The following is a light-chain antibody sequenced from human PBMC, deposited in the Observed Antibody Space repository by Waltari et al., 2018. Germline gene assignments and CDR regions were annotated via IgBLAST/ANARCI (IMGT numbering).Light chain of an antibody. V-gene: IGLV2-8*01. J-gene: IGLJ2*01. Sequence: QSALTQPPSASGSPGQSVTISCTGTSSAVGGYNYVSWYQQHPGKAPNLMIYEVSKRPSGVPDRFSGSKSGNTASLTVSGLQAEDEADYYCSSYAGTNNVVFGGGTKLTVL. CDR3: SSYAGTNNVV. CDR1: SSAVGGYNY. CDR2: EVS.